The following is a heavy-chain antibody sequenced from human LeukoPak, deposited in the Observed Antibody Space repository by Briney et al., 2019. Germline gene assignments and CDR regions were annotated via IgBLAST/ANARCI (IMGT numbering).Heavy chain of an antibody. CDR3: GRIYGDFDY. CDR2: IYPGDSET. D-gene: IGHD4-17*01. CDR1: AYSSTSYW. Sequence: GECLQISCHGSAYSSTSYWIAWVRQMPGKGLEWMGIIYPGDSETRYSPSFQGRVTISADKTISTAVKTWSSLNASDTSMYYCGRIYGDFDYWGQGTLVTVSS. J-gene: IGHJ4*02. V-gene: IGHV5-51*01.